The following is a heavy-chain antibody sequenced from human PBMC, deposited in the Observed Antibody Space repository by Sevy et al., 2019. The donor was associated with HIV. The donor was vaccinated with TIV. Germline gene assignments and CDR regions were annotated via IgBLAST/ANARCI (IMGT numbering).Heavy chain of an antibody. Sequence: GGSLRLTCAASGFTFSTYGMHWVRRAPGKGLEWVAVLWFDGSNTDYADSVKGRFTISRDIAKNTLHLQMNSLRVEDTAVYYCARDLEFYDYGDYGPAFMPDYWGQGTLVTVSS. V-gene: IGHV3-33*01. CDR1: GFTFSTYG. J-gene: IGHJ4*02. D-gene: IGHD4-17*01. CDR2: LWFDGSNT. CDR3: ARDLEFYDYGDYGPAFMPDY.